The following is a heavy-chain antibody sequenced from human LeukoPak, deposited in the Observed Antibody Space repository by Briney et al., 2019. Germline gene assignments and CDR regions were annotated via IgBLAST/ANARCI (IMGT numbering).Heavy chain of an antibody. CDR1: GYTFTSYD. CDR3: ARDRAIGWGGMIEDYYYGMDV. V-gene: IGHV1-8*01. J-gene: IGHJ6*02. CDR2: MNPNSGNT. Sequence: ASVKASCKASGYTFTSYDINWVRQATGQGLEWMGWMNPNSGNTGYAQKFQGRVTMTRNTSISTAYMDLRSLTSDDTAVYYCARDRAIGWGGMIEDYYYGMDVWGQGTTVTVSS. D-gene: IGHD3-16*01.